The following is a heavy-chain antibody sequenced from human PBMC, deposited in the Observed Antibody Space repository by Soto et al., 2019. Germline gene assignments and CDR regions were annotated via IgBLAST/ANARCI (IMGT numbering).Heavy chain of an antibody. CDR1: GFTFSSYW. Sequence: GGSLRLSCAASGFTFSSYWMSWVRQAPGKGLEWVANIKQDGSEKYYVDSVKGRFTISRDNAKNSLYLQMNSLRAEDTAVYYCASRYSSSWYFLDYWGQGTLVTVSS. CDR3: ASRYSSSWYFLDY. V-gene: IGHV3-7*05. D-gene: IGHD6-13*01. J-gene: IGHJ4*02. CDR2: IKQDGSEK.